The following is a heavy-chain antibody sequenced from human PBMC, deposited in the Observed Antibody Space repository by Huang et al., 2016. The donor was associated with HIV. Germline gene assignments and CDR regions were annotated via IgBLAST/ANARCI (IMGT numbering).Heavy chain of an antibody. CDR2: IIPIFGTA. V-gene: IGHV1-69*13. CDR3: ARARGYYDSSVSYYFDY. D-gene: IGHD3-22*01. Sequence: QVQLVQSGAEVKKPGSSVKVSCKASGGTFSSYAISWGRQAPGQGVEWMGGIIPIFGTANYAQKFQGRVTMTADESTSTAYMELSSLRSEDTAVYYCARARGYYDSSVSYYFDYWGQGTLVTVSS. CDR1: GGTFSSYA. J-gene: IGHJ4*02.